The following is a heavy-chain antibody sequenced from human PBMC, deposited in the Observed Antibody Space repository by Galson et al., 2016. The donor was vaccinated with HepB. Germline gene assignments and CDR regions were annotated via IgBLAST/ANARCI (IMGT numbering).Heavy chain of an antibody. CDR3: ARAYSRSAEGMGYYNYYMDV. J-gene: IGHJ6*03. Sequence: SVKVSCKASGGTFSNYAISWVRQAPGQGLEWMGGIIPIPGTTNYAQKFQGRVTITADESTTTAYMELSSLRSEDTAIYYCARAYSRSAEGMGYYNYYMDVWGKGTTVTVSS. V-gene: IGHV1-69*13. CDR1: GGTFSNYA. D-gene: IGHD1-26*01. CDR2: IIPIPGTT.